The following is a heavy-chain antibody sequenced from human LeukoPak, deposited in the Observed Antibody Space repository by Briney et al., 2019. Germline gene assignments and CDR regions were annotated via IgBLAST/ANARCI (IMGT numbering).Heavy chain of an antibody. V-gene: IGHV3-7*01. D-gene: IGHD1-14*01. Sequence: GGSLRLSCAASGFTFSNAWMSWVRQAPGKGLEWVANIKQDGSEKYYVDSVKGRFTISRDNAKNSLYLQMNSLRAEDTAVYYCASDLVSTDAFDIWGQGTMVTVSS. CDR3: ASDLVSTDAFDI. J-gene: IGHJ3*02. CDR1: GFTFSNAW. CDR2: IKQDGSEK.